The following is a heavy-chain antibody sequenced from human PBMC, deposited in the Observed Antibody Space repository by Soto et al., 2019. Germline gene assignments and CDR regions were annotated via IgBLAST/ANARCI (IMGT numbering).Heavy chain of an antibody. CDR3: ARDCSTTSCPYYYYYYAIDV. V-gene: IGHV4-34*01. CDR2: INHTGST. Sequence: QVQLQQWGAGLLQPSETLSLTCAVFDGSFSGYYWSWIRQPPGKGLEWIGEINHTGSTNYNPSLKSRVTISVDTSKNQLSLQMSSVTAADTAVYYCARDCSTTSCPYYYYYYAIDVWGQGTTVTVSS. D-gene: IGHD2-2*01. J-gene: IGHJ6*01. CDR1: DGSFSGYY.